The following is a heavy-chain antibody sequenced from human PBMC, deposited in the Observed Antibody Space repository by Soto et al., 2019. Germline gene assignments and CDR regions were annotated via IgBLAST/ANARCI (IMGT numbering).Heavy chain of an antibody. V-gene: IGHV4-4*07. Sequence: QMQLHESGPGLVKPSETLSLTCNVSGASIGSFYWSWIRQSAGKGLEWIGRVYSTGLATYNPALGARVTISLDSSNNHLSLKLKSVTAADTAVYFCARDLSATGLDVWGRGTTVSVSS. CDR2: VYSTGLA. CDR3: ARDLSATGLDV. CDR1: GASIGSFY. D-gene: IGHD6-19*01. J-gene: IGHJ6*02.